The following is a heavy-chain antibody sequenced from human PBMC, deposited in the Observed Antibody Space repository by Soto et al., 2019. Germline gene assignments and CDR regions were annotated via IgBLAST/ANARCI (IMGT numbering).Heavy chain of an antibody. CDR1: GYTFTSYD. J-gene: IGHJ6*02. CDR2: MNPNSGNT. CDR3: GVLFSGFEVSLDYYYYGMDV. Sequence: ASVKVSCKASGYTFTSYDINWVRQATGQGLEWMGWMNPNSGNTGYAQKFQGRVTMTRNTSISTAYMELSSLRSEDTALYYCGVLFSGFEVSLDYYYYGMDVWGQGTTVTVSS. D-gene: IGHD2-8*01. V-gene: IGHV1-8*01.